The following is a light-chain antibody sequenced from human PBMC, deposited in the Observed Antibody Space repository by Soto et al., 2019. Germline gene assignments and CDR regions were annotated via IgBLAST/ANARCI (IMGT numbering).Light chain of an antibody. Sequence: EGVLTQSPVTLSLSPGERATLSCRASQSFRGLLAWYQQKPGQAPRLLIYDAYNRATGIPPRFSGSGSGTDFTLTISSLEPEASAVYYCQPRHMWPITFGQGTRLEIK. V-gene: IGKV3-11*01. CDR3: QPRHMWPIT. CDR1: QSFRGL. CDR2: DAY. J-gene: IGKJ5*01.